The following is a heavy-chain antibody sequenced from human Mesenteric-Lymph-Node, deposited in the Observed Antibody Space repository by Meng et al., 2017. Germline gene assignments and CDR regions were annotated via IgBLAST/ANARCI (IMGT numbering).Heavy chain of an antibody. D-gene: IGHD2-15*01. V-gene: IGHV4-4*02. CDR1: GGSISWGDG. CDR3: TKNGAYSLEY. J-gene: IGHJ4*02. Sequence: QVQRQGPGPVLVKPSGTLSLTCAGSGGSISWGDGWRWGRQPPGKGLQWIGEFFHSGITNYNPSLKSRATISVDTSKNHFSLELCSVTAADTAVYYCTKNGAYSLEYWGQGALVTVSS. CDR2: FFHSGIT.